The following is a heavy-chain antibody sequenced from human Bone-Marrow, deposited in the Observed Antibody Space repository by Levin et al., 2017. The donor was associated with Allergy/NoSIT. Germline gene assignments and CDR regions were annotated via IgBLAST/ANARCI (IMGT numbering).Heavy chain of an antibody. CDR2: IYYTGNA. D-gene: IGHD6-13*01. V-gene: IGHV4-39*07. CDR3: ARLSSWFFGMDV. Sequence: PSETLSLTCTVSGDSITSNSYHWGCMRQSPGKGLEWIGSIYYTGNAFYNPSLTSRVTISLDTSKNQFSLKLKSVTAADTAVYYCARLSSWFFGMDVWGHGTTVTVSS. J-gene: IGHJ6*02. CDR1: GDSITSNSYH.